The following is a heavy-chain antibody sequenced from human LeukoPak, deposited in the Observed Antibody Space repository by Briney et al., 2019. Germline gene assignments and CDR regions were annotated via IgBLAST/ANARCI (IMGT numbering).Heavy chain of an antibody. D-gene: IGHD3-22*01. V-gene: IGHV4-31*03. CDR2: IYYSGST. CDR3: ARESRSGVVVITTLFDY. CDR1: GGSISSGGYY. J-gene: IGHJ4*02. Sequence: ASETLSLTCTVSGGSISSGGYYWSWIRQHPGKGLEWIGYIYYSGSTYYNPSLNSRVTISVDTSKNQFSLKLSSVTAADTAVYYCARESRSGVVVITTLFDYWGQGTLVTVSS.